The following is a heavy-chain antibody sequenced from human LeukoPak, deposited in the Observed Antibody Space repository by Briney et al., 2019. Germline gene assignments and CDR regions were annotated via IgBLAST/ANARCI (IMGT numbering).Heavy chain of an antibody. V-gene: IGHV4-39*07. D-gene: IGHD1-26*01. CDR2: IYYSGST. CDR3: ARGEVGAPFDY. Sequence: SFTSYWIGWIRQPPGKGLEWIGSIYYSGSTYYNPSLKSRVTISVDTSKNQFSLKLSSVTAADTAVYYCARGEVGAPFDYWGQGTLVTVSS. J-gene: IGHJ4*02. CDR1: SFTSYW.